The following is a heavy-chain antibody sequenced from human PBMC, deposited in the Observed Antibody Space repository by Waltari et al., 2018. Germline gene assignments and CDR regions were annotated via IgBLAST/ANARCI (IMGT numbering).Heavy chain of an antibody. CDR2: INPNSGGT. CDR1: GYTFTGYY. Sequence: QVQLVQSGAEVKKPGASVKVSCKASGYTFTGYYMHWVRQAPGQGLEWMGRINPNSGGTNYAQKFQGRVTMTRDTSISTAYMELSRLRSDDTAVYYCARVGRGSCGGDCANFDYWGQGTLVTVSS. V-gene: IGHV1-2*06. CDR3: ARVGRGSCGGDCANFDY. J-gene: IGHJ4*02. D-gene: IGHD2-21*01.